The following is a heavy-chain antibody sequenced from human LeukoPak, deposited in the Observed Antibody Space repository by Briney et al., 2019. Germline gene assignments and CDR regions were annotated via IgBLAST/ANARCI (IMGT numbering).Heavy chain of an antibody. D-gene: IGHD6-13*01. CDR3: AKEQSAAAGRMPYFDY. J-gene: IGHJ4*02. V-gene: IGHV3-23*01. CDR2: ISGSGGST. Sequence: GVLRLSCAASGFTFSSYAMSWVRQAPGKGLEWVPAISGSGGSTYYADSVKGRFTISRDNSKNTLYLQMNSLRAEDTAVYYCAKEQSAAAGRMPYFDYWGQGTLVTVSS. CDR1: GFTFSSYA.